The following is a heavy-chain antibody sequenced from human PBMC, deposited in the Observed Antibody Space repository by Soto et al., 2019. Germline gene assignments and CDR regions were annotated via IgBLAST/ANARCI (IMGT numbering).Heavy chain of an antibody. V-gene: IGHV4-31*03. Sequence: SETLSLTCTVTGGSTSSGGFHWSWIRQRPGEGLEWIGYIYHSGSTNYNPSLKSRVTISIDTSKNQFSLKLSSVTAADTAVYYCARGSALDPWGQGALVTVSS. CDR3: ARGSALDP. CDR1: GGSTSSGGFH. CDR2: IYHSGST. J-gene: IGHJ5*02. D-gene: IGHD2-15*01.